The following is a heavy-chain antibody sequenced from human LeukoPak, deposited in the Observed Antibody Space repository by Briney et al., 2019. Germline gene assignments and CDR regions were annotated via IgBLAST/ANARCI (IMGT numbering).Heavy chain of an antibody. CDR2: INPSGGST. CDR1: GYTFTSYY. D-gene: IGHD3-22*01. Sequence: ASVKVSCKASGYTFTSYYMHWVRQAPGQGLEWMGIINPSGGSTSYAQKFQGRVTMTRDTSTSTVYMELSSLKSEDTDVYYCARGGNYYDSSGYYAQWGQGTLVTVSS. V-gene: IGHV1-46*01. J-gene: IGHJ4*02. CDR3: ARGGNYYDSSGYYAQ.